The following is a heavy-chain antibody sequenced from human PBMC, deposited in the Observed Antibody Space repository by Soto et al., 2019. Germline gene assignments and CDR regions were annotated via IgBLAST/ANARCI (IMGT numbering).Heavy chain of an antibody. J-gene: IGHJ4*02. D-gene: IGHD3-10*01. Sequence: GGSLRLSCAASGFPFSSYSMDWVRQTPGKGLEWVSSISAGSTFIDYADSVRGRFTISRDNTGNSLYLQMNSLRADDTALYYCARETGRDSRNFYYWGRGTLVTVSS. CDR2: ISAGSTFI. CDR1: GFPFSSYS. V-gene: IGHV3-21*01. CDR3: ARETGRDSRNFYY.